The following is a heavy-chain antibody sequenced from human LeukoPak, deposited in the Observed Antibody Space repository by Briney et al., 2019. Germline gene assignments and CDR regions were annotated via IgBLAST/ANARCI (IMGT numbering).Heavy chain of an antibody. V-gene: IGHV4-4*07. Sequence: PSETLSLTCTVSGDSISSNYWSWIRQPAGKGLEWIGRIYNSGATQHNPSLESRVTMSLDTSKNQFSLKLTSVTAADTALYYCARDQALNWNYDVFDLWGQGTLVTVPS. CDR2: IYNSGAT. D-gene: IGHD1-7*01. J-gene: IGHJ4*02. CDR3: ARDQALNWNYDVFDL. CDR1: GDSISSNY.